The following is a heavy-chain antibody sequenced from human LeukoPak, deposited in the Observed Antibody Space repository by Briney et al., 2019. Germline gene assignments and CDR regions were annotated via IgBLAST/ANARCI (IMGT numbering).Heavy chain of an antibody. V-gene: IGHV7-4-1*02. CDR2: INPTTGNP. J-gene: IGHJ6*03. D-gene: IGHD3-9*01. Sequence: GASVKVSCKASGYTFTNYAINWVRQAPGQGLEWMGWINPTTGNPTYAQGFTGRFVFSLDTSVSTAYLQISSLKAEDTAVYYCATPPLYYDILTGDKYYYYYYYMDVWGKGTTVTVSS. CDR3: ATPPLYYDILTGDKYYYYYYYMDV. CDR1: GYTFTNYA.